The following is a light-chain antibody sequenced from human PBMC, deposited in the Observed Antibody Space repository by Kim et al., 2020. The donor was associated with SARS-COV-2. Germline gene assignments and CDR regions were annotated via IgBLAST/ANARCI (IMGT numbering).Light chain of an antibody. CDR3: QSYDSSLSDPYV. V-gene: IGLV1-40*01. CDR1: SSNIGAGYD. J-gene: IGLJ1*01. CDR2: GNS. Sequence: QSVLTQPPSVSGAPGQRVTISCTGSSSNIGAGYDVHWYQQLPGTAPKLLISGNSNRPSGVPDRFSGSKSGTSASLAITGLQAEDEADYYCQSYDSSLSDPYVFGTGTKVTVL.